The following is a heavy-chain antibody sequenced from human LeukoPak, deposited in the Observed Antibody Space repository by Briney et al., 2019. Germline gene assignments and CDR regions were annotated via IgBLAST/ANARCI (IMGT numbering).Heavy chain of an antibody. D-gene: IGHD6-19*01. J-gene: IGHJ4*02. CDR1: GFTFSNYG. CDR2: IRYDGINK. Sequence: GGSLRLSCAASGFTFSNYGIHWVRQAPGKGLDWVAFIRYDGINKYYADSVKGRFTIFRDNSKNTLYLQMNSLRAEDTAVYYCTKAVAVAGLFDFWGQGTLVTVSS. V-gene: IGHV3-30*02. CDR3: TKAVAVAGLFDF.